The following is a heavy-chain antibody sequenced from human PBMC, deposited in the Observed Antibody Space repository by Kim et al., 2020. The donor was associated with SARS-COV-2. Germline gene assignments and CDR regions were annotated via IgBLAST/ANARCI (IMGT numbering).Heavy chain of an antibody. CDR1: GGTFSSYA. CDR3: ARGVAGIFNSFDP. CDR2: IIPIFGTA. D-gene: IGHD6-19*01. Sequence: SVKVSCKASGGTFSSYAISWVRQAPGQGLEWMGGIIPIFGTANYAQKFQGRVTITADESTSTAYMELSSLRSEDTAVYYCARGVAGIFNSFDPWGQGTLVTVSS. V-gene: IGHV1-69*13. J-gene: IGHJ5*02.